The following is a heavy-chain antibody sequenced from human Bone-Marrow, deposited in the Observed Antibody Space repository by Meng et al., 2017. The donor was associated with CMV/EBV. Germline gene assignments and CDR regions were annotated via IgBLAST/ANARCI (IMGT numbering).Heavy chain of an antibody. CDR2: IVPMFSIE. Sequence: SVKVSCKASGGTFSSYTITWVRQAPGQGLEWIGGIVPMFSIEKSAQKFQGRVTITADKSTRTIYMELSSLKSEDTAVYYCARARVGYCSGGTCFSGIDYWGQGTLVTVSS. D-gene: IGHD2-15*01. J-gene: IGHJ4*02. V-gene: IGHV1-69*10. CDR3: ARARVGYCSGGTCFSGIDY. CDR1: GGTFSSYT.